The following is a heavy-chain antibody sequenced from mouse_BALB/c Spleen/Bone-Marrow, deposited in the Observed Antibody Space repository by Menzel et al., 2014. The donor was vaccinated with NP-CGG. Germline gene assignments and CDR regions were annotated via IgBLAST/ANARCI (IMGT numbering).Heavy chain of an antibody. CDR3: ARNGNYGAWFAY. CDR1: GFNIKDTY. J-gene: IGHJ3*01. V-gene: IGHV14-3*02. D-gene: IGHD2-1*01. CDR2: IDPANGNT. Sequence: VQLKQSGAELVKPGASVKLSCTASGFNIKDTYMHWVKQGPEQGLGWIGRIDPANGNTKYDPKFQGKATITADTSSNTAYLQLSSLTSEDTAVYYCARNGNYGAWFAYWGQGTLVTVSA.